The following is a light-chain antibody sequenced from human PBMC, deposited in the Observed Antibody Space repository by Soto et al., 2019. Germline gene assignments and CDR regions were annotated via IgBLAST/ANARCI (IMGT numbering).Light chain of an antibody. J-gene: IGKJ4*01. CDR1: QDIRNY. V-gene: IGKV1-33*01. CDR3: QQYDNLPSLT. Sequence: DIQMTQSPSSLSASVGDRVTITCQASQDIRNYLNWYQLKPGEPPKLLIYDASDLETGVPSRFSRSGYGTDFTFTISSLQPEDKATYYCQQYDNLPSLTFGGGTKVEIK. CDR2: DAS.